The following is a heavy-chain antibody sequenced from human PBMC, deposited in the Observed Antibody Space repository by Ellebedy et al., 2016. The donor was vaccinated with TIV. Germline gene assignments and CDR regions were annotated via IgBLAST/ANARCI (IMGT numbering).Heavy chain of an antibody. D-gene: IGHD1-26*01. J-gene: IGHJ4*02. CDR3: ARSNGSVFDF. V-gene: IGHV3-30-3*01. Sequence: GESLKISCAASGFTFTSYEMHWVRQAPGKGLEWVAIISYDESNKYYAASVKGRFTISRDNSKNTLYLQMNSLSAEDPAVYYCARSNGSVFDFWGQGPLVAVSS. CDR1: GFTFTSYE. CDR2: ISYDESNK.